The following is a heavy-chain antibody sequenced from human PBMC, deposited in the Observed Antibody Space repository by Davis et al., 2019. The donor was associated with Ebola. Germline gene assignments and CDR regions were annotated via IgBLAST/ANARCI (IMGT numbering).Heavy chain of an antibody. J-gene: IGHJ4*02. CDR1: GYTFTSYG. Sequence: ASVKVSCKTSGYTFTSYGIIWVRQAPGQGLEWMGWSSTSNGNTNYAQKLQGRVTMTTDTSTSTAYMELRSLRSDDTAMYYCVRDFWSDDPGYWGQGTLVTVSS. V-gene: IGHV1-18*01. CDR3: VRDFWSDDPGY. CDR2: SSTSNGNT. D-gene: IGHD3-3*01.